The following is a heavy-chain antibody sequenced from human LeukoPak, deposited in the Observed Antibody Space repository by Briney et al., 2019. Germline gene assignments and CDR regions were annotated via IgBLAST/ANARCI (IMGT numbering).Heavy chain of an antibody. V-gene: IGHV4-39*01. D-gene: IGHD3-3*01. CDR2: IYYGGKT. CDR1: GGSISSTIYY. J-gene: IGHJ3*02. Sequence: PSETLSLTCTVPGGSISSTIYYCAWIRQPPGKGLEWIGSIYYGGKTYYNPSLKSRVTTSVDTSKNQFSLKLSSVTAADTAVYYCARHLGGSGSTDAFDIWGQGTVVTVSS. CDR3: ARHLGGSGSTDAFDI.